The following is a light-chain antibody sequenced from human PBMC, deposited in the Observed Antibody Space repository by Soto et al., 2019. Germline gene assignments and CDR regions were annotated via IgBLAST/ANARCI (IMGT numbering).Light chain of an antibody. V-gene: IGKV3-15*01. CDR3: QQYNNWPPLT. J-gene: IGKJ4*01. CDR1: QSVSSN. CDR2: GAS. Sequence: EIVMTQSQSTLSVSPGERATLSCRASQSVSSNLAWYQQKPGQAPRLLIYGASTRATGIPARFSGSGSGTEFTLTISGLQSEDFAVYYCQQYNNWPPLTFGGGTKVQIK.